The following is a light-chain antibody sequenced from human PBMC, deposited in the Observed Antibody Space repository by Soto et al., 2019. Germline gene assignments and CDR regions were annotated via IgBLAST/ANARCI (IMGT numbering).Light chain of an antibody. CDR2: GAS. CDR3: QQGYSTPVT. V-gene: IGKV1-39*01. J-gene: IGKJ5*01. Sequence: DIHMTQSPSSLSPSVVDRCTLTCRASQSISRHLNWYQQKPGRAPRLLIYGASNLQSGVPSRFSGSGSGTDFTLTISSLLPEDFATYYCQQGYSTPVTFGQGTRLEI. CDR1: QSISRH.